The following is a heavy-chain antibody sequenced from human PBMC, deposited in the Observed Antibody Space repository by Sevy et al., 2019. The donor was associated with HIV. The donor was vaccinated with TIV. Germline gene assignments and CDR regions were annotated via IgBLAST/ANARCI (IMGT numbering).Heavy chain of an antibody. CDR3: AAFTTKIMGDF. CDR1: GYTFTNYY. D-gene: IGHD3-22*01. Sequence: ASVKVSCKPSGYTFTNYYIHWVRQAPGQGLGWVGVIDPSNGGTTYAEKFQGRVTMTRDTSTSIVYIDLSSLRSDDTAMYYCAAFTTKIMGDFWGQGTLVTVSS. V-gene: IGHV1-46*01. CDR2: IDPSNGGT. J-gene: IGHJ4*02.